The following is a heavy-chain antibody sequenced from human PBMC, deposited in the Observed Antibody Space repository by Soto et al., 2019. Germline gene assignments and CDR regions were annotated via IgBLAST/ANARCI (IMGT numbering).Heavy chain of an antibody. J-gene: IGHJ3*02. Sequence: QVQLQESGPGLVKPSETLSLTCTVSGGSISSYYWSWIRQPPGKGLEWIGYISYSGSTNYNPSLKSRVTISGDTSKNQFSLKLSSVTAADTAVYYCASRSSSWYRVSGAFDIWGQGTMVTVSS. D-gene: IGHD6-13*01. CDR3: ASRSSSWYRVSGAFDI. CDR2: ISYSGST. CDR1: GGSISSYY. V-gene: IGHV4-59*08.